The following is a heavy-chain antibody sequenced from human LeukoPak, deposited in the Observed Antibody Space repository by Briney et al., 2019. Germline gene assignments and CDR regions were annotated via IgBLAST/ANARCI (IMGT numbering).Heavy chain of an antibody. V-gene: IGHV4-30-2*01. CDR2: INHSGNT. CDR1: GGSISSGGYS. J-gene: IGHJ4*02. Sequence: SETLSLTCSVSGGSISSGGYSWSWIRQPPGKGLEWIGYINHSGNTYHNPSLMSRVTISVDRSKNQFSLKVSSVTAADTAVYYCARQVVADTYYFDYWGQGTLVTVSS. CDR3: ARQVVADTYYFDY. D-gene: IGHD3-22*01.